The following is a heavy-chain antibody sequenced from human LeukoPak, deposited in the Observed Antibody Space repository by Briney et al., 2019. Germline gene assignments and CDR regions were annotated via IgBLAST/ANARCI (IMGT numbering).Heavy chain of an antibody. CDR3: ARASWELPLQAFDY. CDR2: ISSSGSTI. J-gene: IGHJ4*02. Sequence: GGSLRLSCAASGFTFSSYEMNWVRQAPGKGLEWVSYISSSGSTIYYADSVKGRFTTSRDNAKNSLYLQMNSLRAEDTAVYYCARASWELPLQAFDYWGQGTLVTVSS. V-gene: IGHV3-48*03. D-gene: IGHD1-26*01. CDR1: GFTFSSYE.